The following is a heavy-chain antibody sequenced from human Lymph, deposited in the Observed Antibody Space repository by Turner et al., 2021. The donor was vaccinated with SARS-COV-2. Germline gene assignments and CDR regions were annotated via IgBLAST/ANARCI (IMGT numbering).Heavy chain of an antibody. Sequence: QVQLVQSGAEVKKPGASVKVSCKASGSTFTGHYVHWVRQAPGQGLEWMGWINPNSGGTDYEQNFQGRVTMTRDTSISTAYMELSRLSSDDTAVYYCARSLGYSSGWYGDAFDIWGLGTMVTVSS. V-gene: IGHV1-2*02. CDR3: ARSLGYSSGWYGDAFDI. CDR1: GSTFTGHY. CDR2: INPNSGGT. D-gene: IGHD6-19*01. J-gene: IGHJ3*02.